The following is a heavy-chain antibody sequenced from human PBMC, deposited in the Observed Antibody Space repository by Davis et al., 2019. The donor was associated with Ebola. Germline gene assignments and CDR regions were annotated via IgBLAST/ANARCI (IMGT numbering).Heavy chain of an antibody. CDR1: GFTFDDYA. D-gene: IGHD1-20*01. CDR2: ISWDGGST. J-gene: IGHJ6*02. V-gene: IGHV3-43*02. CDR3: ARDLTDEIYYYYGMDV. Sequence: GESLKISCAASGFTFDDYALHWVRQAPGKGLEWVSLISWDGGSTYYADSVKGRFTISRDNAKNSLYLQMNSLRAEDTAVYYCARDLTDEIYYYYGMDVWGQGTTVTVSS.